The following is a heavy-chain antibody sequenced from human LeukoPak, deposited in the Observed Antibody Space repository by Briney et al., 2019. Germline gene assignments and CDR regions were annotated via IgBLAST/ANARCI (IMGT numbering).Heavy chain of an antibody. CDR1: GFTFSTYG. Sequence: PGRSLRLSCVASGFTFSTYGMHWVRQAPGKGLEWVAVISYDGSHKYYADSVKGRFTISRDTSKNTLYLQMNSLRTEDTAVYYCAKITISGYYYPAGVDYWGQGTLVTVSS. CDR2: ISYDGSHK. J-gene: IGHJ4*02. V-gene: IGHV3-30*18. CDR3: AKITISGYYYPAGVDY. D-gene: IGHD3-22*01.